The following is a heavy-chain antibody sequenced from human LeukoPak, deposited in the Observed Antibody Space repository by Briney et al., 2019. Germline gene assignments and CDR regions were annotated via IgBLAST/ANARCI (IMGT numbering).Heavy chain of an antibody. CDR1: GFTFDDYA. Sequence: GGSLRLSXAASGFTFDDYAMHWVRQAPGKGLEWVSLISGDGGSTYYADSVKGRFTISRDNSKNSLYLQMNSLRTEDTALYYCAKDWLYYYDSSGYLQHWGQGTLVTVSS. CDR3: AKDWLYYYDSSGYLQH. D-gene: IGHD3-22*01. CDR2: ISGDGGST. V-gene: IGHV3-43*02. J-gene: IGHJ1*01.